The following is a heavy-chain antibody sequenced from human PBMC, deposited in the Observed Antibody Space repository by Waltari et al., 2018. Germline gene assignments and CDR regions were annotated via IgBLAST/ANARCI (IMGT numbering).Heavy chain of an antibody. CDR2: IYPGDSDT. Sequence: EVQLVQSGAEVKKPGESLKISCKGSGYIFTSYWIGGVRQMTGKGLEWSGIIYPGDSDTRYSPSFQGQVTISADKSISTAYLQWSSLKASDTAMYYCARGANYYYYYMDVWGKGTTVTVSS. CDR1: GYIFTSYW. J-gene: IGHJ6*03. V-gene: IGHV5-51*03. CDR3: ARGANYYYYYMDV.